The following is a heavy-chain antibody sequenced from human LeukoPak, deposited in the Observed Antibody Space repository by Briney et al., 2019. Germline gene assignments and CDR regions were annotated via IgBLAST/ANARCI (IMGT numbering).Heavy chain of an antibody. D-gene: IGHD3-10*01. J-gene: IGHJ4*02. Sequence: GGSLRLSCAASGFTFSSYEMNWVRQAPGKGLEWVAFIRYDGSNKYYADSVKGRFTISRDNSKNTLYLQMNSLRAEDTAVYYCAREEYYGSGTSPFDYWGQGTLVTVSS. V-gene: IGHV3-30*02. CDR1: GFTFSSYE. CDR3: AREEYYGSGTSPFDY. CDR2: IRYDGSNK.